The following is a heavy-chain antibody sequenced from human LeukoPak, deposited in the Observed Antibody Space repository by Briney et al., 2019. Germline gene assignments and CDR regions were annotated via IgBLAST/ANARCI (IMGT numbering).Heavy chain of an antibody. Sequence: ASVKVSCKASGYTFTGYYMHWVRQAPGQGLEWMGWIDPNSGGTNCAQKFQGWVTMTRDTSISTAYMELSRLRSDDTAVYYCAKGGKTTVTTIDYWGQGTLVTVSS. CDR3: AKGGKTTVTTIDY. CDR2: IDPNSGGT. CDR1: GYTFTGYY. D-gene: IGHD4-17*01. V-gene: IGHV1-2*04. J-gene: IGHJ4*02.